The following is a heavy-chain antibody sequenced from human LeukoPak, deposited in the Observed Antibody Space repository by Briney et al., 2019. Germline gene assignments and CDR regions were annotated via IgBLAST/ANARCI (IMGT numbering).Heavy chain of an antibody. CDR1: GYTFTGYY. Sequence: ASVKVSCKASGYTFTGYYMHWVRQAPGQGLEWMGWINPNSGGTNYAQKFQGRVTMTRDTSISTAYMELSRLRSDDTVVYYCARDRSSGWSPHYYMDVWGKGTTVTVSS. J-gene: IGHJ6*03. CDR2: INPNSGGT. CDR3: ARDRSSGWSPHYYMDV. D-gene: IGHD6-19*01. V-gene: IGHV1-2*02.